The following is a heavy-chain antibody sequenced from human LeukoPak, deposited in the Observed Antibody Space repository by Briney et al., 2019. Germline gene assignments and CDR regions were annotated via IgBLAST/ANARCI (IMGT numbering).Heavy chain of an antibody. CDR1: GFTFSSYW. CDR2: INNDGSST. D-gene: IGHD2-21*01. V-gene: IGHV3-74*01. Sequence: GGSVKVSCEASGFTFSSYWMHWVRQAPGQGLVWVARINNDGSSTSYSEYVKGRFTITTDNAKNTLYLQMNSLRAEDTAVYYCSRKVHTSQHIGFDPWGGGTLVTV. J-gene: IGHJ5*02. CDR3: SRKVHTSQHIGFDP.